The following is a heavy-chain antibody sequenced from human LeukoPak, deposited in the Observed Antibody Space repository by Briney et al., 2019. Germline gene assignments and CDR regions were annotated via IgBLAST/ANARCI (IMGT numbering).Heavy chain of an antibody. CDR3: ARDACSTSCYKDSPWFDP. CDR2: IYTSGST. D-gene: IGHD2-2*01. J-gene: IGHJ5*02. Sequence: SETLSLTCTVSGGSINSVIYYWSWVRQPAGKGLEWIGRIYTSGSTNYNPSLKSRVTISVDTSKDQLSLKLSSVTAADTAVYYCARDACSTSCYKDSPWFDPWGQGTLVTVSS. V-gene: IGHV4-61*02. CDR1: GGSINSVIYY.